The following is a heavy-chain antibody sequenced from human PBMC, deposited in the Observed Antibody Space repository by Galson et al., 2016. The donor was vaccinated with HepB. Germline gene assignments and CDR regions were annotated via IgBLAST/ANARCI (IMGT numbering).Heavy chain of an antibody. V-gene: IGHV3-30*18. J-gene: IGHJ4*02. CDR3: AKDSRSYYDFWSGYFVSE. CDR2: ISYDGSNK. Sequence: SLRLSCAASGFTFSSYGMHWVRQAPDKGLEWVAVISYDGSNKYYADSVKGRFTISRDNSKNTLYLQMNSLRAEDTAVYYCAKDSRSYYDFWSGYFVSEWGQGTLVTVSS. D-gene: IGHD3-3*01. CDR1: GFTFSSYG.